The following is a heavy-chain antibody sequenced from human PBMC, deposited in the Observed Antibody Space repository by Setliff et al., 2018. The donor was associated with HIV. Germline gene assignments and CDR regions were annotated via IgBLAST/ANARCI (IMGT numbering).Heavy chain of an antibody. CDR1: GYTFTNSD. J-gene: IGHJ5*02. Sequence: GASVKVSCKASGYTFTNSDIDWVRQAPGQGLAWMGWMNPKSSNTGYAQKFQGRVTMTSNTFIGTAYMELSSLTSEDTAVYYCARGHLDYNYWEDILGNWFDPWGQGTLVTVSS. CDR2: MNPKSSNT. D-gene: IGHD3-9*01. CDR3: ARGHLDYNYWEDILGNWFDP. V-gene: IGHV1-8*02.